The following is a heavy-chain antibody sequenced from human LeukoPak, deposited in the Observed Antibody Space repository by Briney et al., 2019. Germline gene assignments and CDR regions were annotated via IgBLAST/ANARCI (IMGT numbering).Heavy chain of an antibody. V-gene: IGHV3-21*01. D-gene: IGHD4-23*01. CDR2: ISSSSGYI. CDR3: ARDPPYGGNSILGDY. Sequence: GGSLRLSCAASGFTFSSYSMNWVRQAPGKGLEWVSSISSSSGYIYYADSVKGRFTISRDNAKNSLYLQMNSLRAEDTAVYYCARDPPYGGNSILGDYWGQGTLVTVSS. J-gene: IGHJ4*02. CDR1: GFTFSSYS.